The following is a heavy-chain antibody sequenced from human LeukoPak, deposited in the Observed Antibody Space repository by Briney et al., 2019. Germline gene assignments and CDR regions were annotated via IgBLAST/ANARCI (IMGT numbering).Heavy chain of an antibody. CDR2: INHNGVSR. V-gene: IGHV3-74*01. CDR1: GFTFSSDW. Sequence: GGSLRLSCAASGFTFSSDWMHWVRQAPGEGLVWVSRINHNGVSRAYADFVKGRFTMSRDDARGTVYLQMDSLSADDTAVYYCARVPGYVGYFYSMDVWGQGTTVTVSS. CDR3: ARVPGYVGYFYSMDV. D-gene: IGHD2-15*01. J-gene: IGHJ6*02.